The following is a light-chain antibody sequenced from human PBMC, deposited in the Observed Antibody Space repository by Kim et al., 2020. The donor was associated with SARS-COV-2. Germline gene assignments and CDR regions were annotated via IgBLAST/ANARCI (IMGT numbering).Light chain of an antibody. Sequence: GQRVTISCSGSSSNIGGNTVNWYQQLPGTAPKLLIYSNHQRPSGVPDRFSASKSGTSASLAISGLQSEDEADYHCAAWDDSLNGWVFGGGTKLTVL. CDR2: SNH. J-gene: IGLJ3*02. CDR3: AAWDDSLNGWV. CDR1: SSNIGGNT. V-gene: IGLV1-44*01.